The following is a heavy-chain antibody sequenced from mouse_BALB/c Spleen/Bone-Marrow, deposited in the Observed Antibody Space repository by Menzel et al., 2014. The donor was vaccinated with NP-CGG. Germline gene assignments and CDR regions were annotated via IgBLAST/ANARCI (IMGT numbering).Heavy chain of an antibody. CDR1: GYTFTSYC. V-gene: IGHV1-69*02. Sequence: VQLVESGAELVRPGASVKLSCRASGYTFTSYCINWVKQRPGQGLEWIGNIYPSDSYTNYNQRFKDKATLTVDKSSSTAYMQLSSPTSEDSAVYYCTRYGNSHYYAMDYWGQGTSVTVSS. CDR3: TRYGNSHYYAMDY. CDR2: IYPSDSYT. D-gene: IGHD1-1*01. J-gene: IGHJ4*01.